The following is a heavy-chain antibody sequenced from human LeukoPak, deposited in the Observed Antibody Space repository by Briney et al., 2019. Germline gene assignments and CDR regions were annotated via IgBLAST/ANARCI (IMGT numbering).Heavy chain of an antibody. Sequence: SVKVSCKASGGTFSNYAISWVRQAPGQGLEWMGGIIPIFGTTNYAQKFQGRVTMTRDTSTNTVYMELSSLRSEDTAVYYCASPHGASYYYFDYWGQGTLVTVSS. CDR3: ASPHGASYYYFDY. CDR2: IIPIFGTT. J-gene: IGHJ4*02. V-gene: IGHV1-69*05. D-gene: IGHD2-15*01. CDR1: GGTFSNYA.